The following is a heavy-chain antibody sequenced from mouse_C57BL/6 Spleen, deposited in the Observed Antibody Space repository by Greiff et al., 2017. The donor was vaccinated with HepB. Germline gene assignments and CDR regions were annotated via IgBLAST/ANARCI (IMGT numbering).Heavy chain of an antibody. V-gene: IGHV1-64*01. CDR3: ARGEYDYPFDY. J-gene: IGHJ2*01. Sequence: QVHVKQSGAELVKPGASVKLSCKASGYTFTSYWMHWVKQRPGQGLEWIGMIHPNSGSTNYNEKFKSKATLTVDKSSSTAYMQLSSLTSEDSAVYYCARGEYDYPFDYWGQGTTLTVSS. CDR2: IHPNSGST. CDR1: GYTFTSYW. D-gene: IGHD2-4*01.